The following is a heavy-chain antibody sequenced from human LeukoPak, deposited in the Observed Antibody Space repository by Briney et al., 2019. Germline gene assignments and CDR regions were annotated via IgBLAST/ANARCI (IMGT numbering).Heavy chain of an antibody. V-gene: IGHV3-21*01. J-gene: IGHJ4*02. CDR1: EFTFSSYA. Sequence: GGSLRLSCAASEFTFSSYAMSWVRQAPGKGLEWVSSISSSSSYIYYADSVKGRFTISRDNAKNSLYLQMNSLRAEDTAVYYCARVLGGDFDYWGQGTLVTVSS. D-gene: IGHD1-26*01. CDR2: ISSSSSYI. CDR3: ARVLGGDFDY.